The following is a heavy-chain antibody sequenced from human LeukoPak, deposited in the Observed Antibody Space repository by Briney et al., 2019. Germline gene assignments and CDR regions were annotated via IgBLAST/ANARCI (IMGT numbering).Heavy chain of an antibody. V-gene: IGHV4-59*08. Sequence: SETLSLTCTVSGGSISSYYWSWIRQPPGKGLEWIGYIYYSGSTNYNPSLKSRVTISVDTSKNQFSLKLSSVTAADTAVYYCARHRITFGGVITYYFDYWGQGTLVTVSS. CDR1: GGSISSYY. CDR2: IYYSGST. D-gene: IGHD3-16*02. CDR3: ARHRITFGGVITYYFDY. J-gene: IGHJ4*02.